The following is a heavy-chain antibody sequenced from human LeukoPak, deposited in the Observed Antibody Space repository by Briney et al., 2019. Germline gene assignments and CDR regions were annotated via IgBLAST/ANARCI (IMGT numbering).Heavy chain of an antibody. J-gene: IGHJ3*02. V-gene: IGHV1-24*01. CDR3: ATGGGYQLLSPVLGAFDI. CDR1: GYTLTELS. Sequence: ASVKVSCKVSGYTLTELSMHWVRQAPGKGLEWMGGFDPEDGETIYAQKFQGRVTMTEDTSTDTAYMELSSLRSEDTAVYYCATGGGYQLLSPVLGAFDIXXQGXMVTVSS. D-gene: IGHD2-2*01. CDR2: FDPEDGET.